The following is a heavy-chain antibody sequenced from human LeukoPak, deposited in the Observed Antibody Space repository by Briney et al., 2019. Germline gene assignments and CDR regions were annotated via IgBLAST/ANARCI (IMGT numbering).Heavy chain of an antibody. V-gene: IGHV4-61*02. CDR1: GGSISSGTYY. Sequence: PSQTLSLTCTVSGGSISSGTYYWSWIRQPAGKGLEWIGRISTSGGTAYSPSLKSRVTISLDTSKNQFSLRLTSVTAADTAVYYGARGRALNWFDPWGQGTLVTVSS. J-gene: IGHJ5*02. CDR3: ARGRALNWFDP. CDR2: ISTSGGT.